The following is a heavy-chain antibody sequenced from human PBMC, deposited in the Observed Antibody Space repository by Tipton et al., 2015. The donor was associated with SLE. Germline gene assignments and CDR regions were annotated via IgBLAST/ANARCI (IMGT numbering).Heavy chain of an antibody. CDR3: AKGSSSRRGSYFDY. D-gene: IGHD3-16*01. V-gene: IGHV3-9*03. CDR2: ISWNGASI. CDR1: GFTFDDYA. J-gene: IGHJ4*02. Sequence: SLRLSCAASGFTFDDYAMHWVRQAPGKGLEWVSGISWNGASIGYADSVNGRFTISRANAKNSLYLQMNSLRAEDMALYYCAKGSSSRRGSYFDYWGQGTLVTVSS.